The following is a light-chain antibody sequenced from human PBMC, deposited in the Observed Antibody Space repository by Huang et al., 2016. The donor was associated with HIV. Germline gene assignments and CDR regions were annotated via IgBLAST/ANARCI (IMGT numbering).Light chain of an antibody. J-gene: IGKJ2*01. Sequence: IVMTQSPDTLSVSPGERATLSCRASQTVSNNLAWYQQNPGQAPRLLIYGASTRVTGVPARFSGSGSGTEFALTISSLTSEDFTLYYCQQYNDWPPTFGQGTKLEI. V-gene: IGKV3-15*01. CDR2: GAS. CDR1: QTVSNN. CDR3: QQYNDWPPT.